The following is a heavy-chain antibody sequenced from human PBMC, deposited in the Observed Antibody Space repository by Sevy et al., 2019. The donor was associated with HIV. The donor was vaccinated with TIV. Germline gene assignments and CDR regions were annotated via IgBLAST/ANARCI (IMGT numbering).Heavy chain of an antibody. Sequence: GGSLRLSCTASGFTFGAYAMNWVRQAPGEGLEWVSGIGASGVATYYAHSVKGRFTVSRENSNNTLFLQMNSLRVEDTAIYYCARRRVTDGDYGGLDPWGQGTLVTVSS. D-gene: IGHD4-17*01. CDR2: IGASGVAT. CDR3: ARRRVTDGDYGGLDP. CDR1: GFTFGAYA. V-gene: IGHV3-23*01. J-gene: IGHJ5*02.